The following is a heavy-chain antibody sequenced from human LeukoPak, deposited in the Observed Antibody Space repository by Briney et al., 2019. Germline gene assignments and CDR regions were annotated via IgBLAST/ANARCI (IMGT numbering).Heavy chain of an antibody. CDR1: GFTFSSYG. V-gene: IGHV3-30*18. CDR3: AKARGTYYVDC. Sequence: GGSLRLSCAASGFTFSSYGMHWVRQAPGKGLEWLAVISYDGSNEYYAHSVKGRFTISRDNSKNTLFLQMNSLRPEDTAVYYCAKARGTYYVDCWGQGTLVTVSS. CDR2: ISYDGSNE. D-gene: IGHD6-25*01. J-gene: IGHJ4*02.